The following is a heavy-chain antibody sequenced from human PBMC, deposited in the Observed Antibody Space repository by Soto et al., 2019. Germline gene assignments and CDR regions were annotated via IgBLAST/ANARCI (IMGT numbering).Heavy chain of an antibody. D-gene: IGHD5-12*01. V-gene: IGHV4-34*01. CDR2: INHSGST. Sequence: SETLSLTCAVYGGSFSGYYWSWIRQPPGKGLEWIGEINHSGSTNYNPSLKSRVTISLDTSKNQFSLKLSSVTAADTAVYYCARSAYGGYAKYWGQGTLVTVSS. CDR3: ARSAYGGYAKY. CDR1: GGSFSGYY. J-gene: IGHJ4*02.